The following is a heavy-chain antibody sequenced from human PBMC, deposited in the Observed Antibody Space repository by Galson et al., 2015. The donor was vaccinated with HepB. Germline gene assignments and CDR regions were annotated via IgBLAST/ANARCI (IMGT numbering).Heavy chain of an antibody. CDR2: ISSSSSTI. CDR1: GFTFSSYS. CDR3: AREGHSFDYGDSEGYYGMDV. Sequence: SLRLSCAASGFTFSSYSMNWVRQAPGKGLEWVSYISSSSSTIYYADSVKGRFTISRDNAKNSLYLPMNSLRDEDTAVYYCAREGHSFDYGDSEGYYGMDVWGQGTTVTVSS. J-gene: IGHJ6*02. V-gene: IGHV3-48*02. D-gene: IGHD4-17*01.